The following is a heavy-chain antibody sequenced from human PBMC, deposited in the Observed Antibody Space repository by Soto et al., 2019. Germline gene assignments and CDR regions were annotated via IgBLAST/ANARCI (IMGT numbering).Heavy chain of an antibody. V-gene: IGHV1-24*01. CDR3: ATRVLRYFDWSYGLFDY. D-gene: IGHD3-9*01. CDR2: FDPEDGET. J-gene: IGHJ4*02. CDR1: GYTLPELS. Sequence: ASVKVSCKVSGYTLPELSMHWVRQAPGKGLEWMGGFDPEDGETIYAQKFQGRVTMTEDTSTDTAYMELSSLRSEDTAVYYCATRVLRYFDWSYGLFDYWGQGTLVTVSS.